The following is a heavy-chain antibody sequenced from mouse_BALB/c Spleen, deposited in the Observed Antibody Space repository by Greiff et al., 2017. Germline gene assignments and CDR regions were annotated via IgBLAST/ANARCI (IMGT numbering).Heavy chain of an antibody. CDR1: GYTFTSYT. J-gene: IGHJ2*01. CDR2: INPSSGYT. Sequence: VKLMESGAELARPGASVKMSCKASGYTFTSYTMHWVKQRPGQGLEWIGYINPSSGYTNYNQKFKDKATLTADKSSSTAYMQLSSLTSEDSAVYYCEREEEERGLFDYWGQGTTLTVSS. V-gene: IGHV1-4*01. CDR3: EREEEERGLFDY.